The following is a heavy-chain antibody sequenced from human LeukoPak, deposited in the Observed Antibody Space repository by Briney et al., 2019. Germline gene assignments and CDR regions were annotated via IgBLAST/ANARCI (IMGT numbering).Heavy chain of an antibody. Sequence: SVKVSCKASGGTFSSYAISWVRQAPGQGLEWMGGIIPIFGTANYAQKFQGRVTITTDESTSTAYMELSSLRSEDTAVYYCARSRTYYDFWSGYYGTVFSVELMDVWGKGTTVTVSS. J-gene: IGHJ6*04. CDR2: IIPIFGTA. D-gene: IGHD3-3*01. CDR1: GGTFSSYA. V-gene: IGHV1-69*05. CDR3: ARSRTYYDFWSGYYGTVFSVELMDV.